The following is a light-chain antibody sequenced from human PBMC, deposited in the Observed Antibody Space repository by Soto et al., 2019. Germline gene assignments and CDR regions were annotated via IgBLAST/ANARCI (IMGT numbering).Light chain of an antibody. J-gene: IGKJ1*01. Sequence: DIQMTQSPSTLSASVGDRVTITCRASQSISSWLAWYQQKPGKAPKLLIYKAFSLESGVPSRFSGSGSGTEFTLTISSPQPDDFATYYCQQYNSFWTFGQGTKVEIK. CDR3: QQYNSFWT. CDR2: KAF. V-gene: IGKV1-5*03. CDR1: QSISSW.